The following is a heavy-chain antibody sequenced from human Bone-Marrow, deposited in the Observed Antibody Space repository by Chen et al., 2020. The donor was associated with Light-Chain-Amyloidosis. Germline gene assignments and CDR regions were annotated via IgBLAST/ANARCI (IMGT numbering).Heavy chain of an antibody. CDR1: GGSFSGYY. CDR3: ARGWVTMILPSRTGFDP. CDR2: INHSGST. D-gene: IGHD3-22*01. J-gene: IGHJ5*02. Sequence: QVQLQQWGAGLLKPSETLSLTCAVYGGSFSGYYWSWIRQPPGKGLEWIGGINHSGSTNYNPSLKSRVTISVDTSKNQFSLKLSSVTAADTAVYYCARGWVTMILPSRTGFDPWGQGTLVTVSS. V-gene: IGHV4-34*01.